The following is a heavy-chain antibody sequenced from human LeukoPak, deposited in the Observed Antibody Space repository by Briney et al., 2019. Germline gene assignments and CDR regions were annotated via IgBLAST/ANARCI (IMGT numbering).Heavy chain of an antibody. V-gene: IGHV4-31*03. CDR2: IYYSGST. Sequence: PSQTLSLTCTVSGGSISSGGYYWSWIRQHPGKGLEWIGYIYYSGSTYYNPSLKSRVTISVDTSKNQFSLKLSSVTAADMAVYYCARDSYYYDSSGYPDAFDTWGQGTMVTVSS. D-gene: IGHD3-22*01. CDR1: GGSISSGGYY. CDR3: ARDSYYYDSSGYPDAFDT. J-gene: IGHJ3*02.